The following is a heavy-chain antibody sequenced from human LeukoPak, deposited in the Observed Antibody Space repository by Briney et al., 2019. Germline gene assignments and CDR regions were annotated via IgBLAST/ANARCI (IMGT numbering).Heavy chain of an antibody. CDR2: ISAYNGNT. J-gene: IGHJ6*02. Sequence: ASVKVSCKASGYTFTSYGISWVRQAPGQGLEWMGWISAYNGNTNYAQKLQGRVTMTTDTSTSTAYMELRSLRSDDTAVYYCARDSRYFDWLLPPRYGMDVWGQGTTVTASS. CDR1: GYTFTSYG. CDR3: ARDSRYFDWLLPPRYGMDV. D-gene: IGHD3-9*01. V-gene: IGHV1-18*01.